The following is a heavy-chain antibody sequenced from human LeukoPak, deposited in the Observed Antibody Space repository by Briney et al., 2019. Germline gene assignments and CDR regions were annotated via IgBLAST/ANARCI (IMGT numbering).Heavy chain of an antibody. CDR1: GYTFTSYG. CDR3: ARDGYYDILTGYYNGNWFDP. J-gene: IGHJ5*02. D-gene: IGHD3-9*01. V-gene: IGHV1-18*01. CDR2: ISAYNGNT. Sequence: EASVKVSCKASGYTFTSYGISWVRQAPGQGLEWMGWISAYNGNTNYAQKLQGRVTMTTDTSTSTAYMELRSLRSDDTAVYYCARDGYYDILTGYYNGNWFDPWGQGTLVTVSS.